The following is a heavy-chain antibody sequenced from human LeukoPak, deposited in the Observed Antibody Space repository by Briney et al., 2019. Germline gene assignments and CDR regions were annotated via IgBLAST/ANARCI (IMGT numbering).Heavy chain of an antibody. J-gene: IGHJ4*02. CDR2: INPNSGGT. CDR1: GYTFTGYY. V-gene: IGHV1-2*02. Sequence: ASVKVSCKASGYTFTGYYMHWVRQAPGQGLEWMGWINPNSGGTNYAQKFQGRVTMTRDTSISTAYMELSSLRSEDTAVYYCARGQITMIVFSFDYWGQGTLVTVSS. CDR3: ARGQITMIVFSFDY. D-gene: IGHD3-22*01.